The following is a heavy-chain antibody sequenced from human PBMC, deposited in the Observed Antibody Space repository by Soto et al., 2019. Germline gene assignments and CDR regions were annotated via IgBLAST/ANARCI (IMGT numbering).Heavy chain of an antibody. D-gene: IGHD3-22*01. CDR3: AHTNILYFDSSGHDDS. CDR2: VYWNDDK. CDR1: GFSFSITGVG. J-gene: IGHJ4*02. V-gene: IGHV2-5*01. Sequence: QITLKESGPTLMRPTQTLTLTCTFSGFSFSITGVGVGWIRQPPGEALEWLALVYWNDDKYYSPSLKNRLTIAKDTSKNLVVLTMTNMDPVDTATYYCAHTNILYFDSSGHDDSWGQGTLVTASS.